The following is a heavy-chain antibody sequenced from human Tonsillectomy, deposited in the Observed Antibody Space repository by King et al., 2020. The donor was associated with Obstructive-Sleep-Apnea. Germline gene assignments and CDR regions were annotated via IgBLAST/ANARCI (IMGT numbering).Heavy chain of an antibody. CDR2: IYYSGST. V-gene: IGHV4-59*01. CDR3: ARGLTYYYDSVDHFQH. J-gene: IGHJ1*01. Sequence: VQLQESGPGLVKPSETLSLTCTVSGGSISSYYWSWIRQPPGKGLEWIGYIYYSGSTHYNPFLKSRVTISVDTSKNQFSLKLSSVTAADTAVYYCARGLTYYYDSVDHFQHWGQGTLVTVSS. D-gene: IGHD3-22*01. CDR1: GGSISSYY.